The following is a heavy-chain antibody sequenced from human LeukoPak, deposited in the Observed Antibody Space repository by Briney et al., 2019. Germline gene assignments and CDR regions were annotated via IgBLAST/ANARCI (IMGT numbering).Heavy chain of an antibody. V-gene: IGHV1-69*13. D-gene: IGHD6-6*01. J-gene: IGHJ4*02. Sequence: GASVKVSCKASGYTFTSYAISWVRQAPGQGLEWMGGIIPIFGTANYAQKFQGRVTITADESTSTAYMELSSLRSEDTAVYYCARDFGYSSSTYFDYWGQGTLVTVSS. CDR1: GYTFTSYA. CDR3: ARDFGYSSSTYFDY. CDR2: IIPIFGTA.